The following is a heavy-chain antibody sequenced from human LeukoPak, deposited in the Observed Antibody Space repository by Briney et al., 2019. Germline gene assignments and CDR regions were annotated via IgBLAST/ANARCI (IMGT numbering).Heavy chain of an antibody. CDR1: GYTFTVYY. V-gene: IGHV1-2*06. J-gene: IGHJ5*02. D-gene: IGHD5-18*01. CDR3: VRDGGYSYGSLDP. CDR2: INPNSGGA. Sequence: ASVKVSCKASGYTFTVYYMHWVRQAPGQGLEWMGRINPNSGGANYAQKFQGRVTMTLETSISTAYMELSRLRSDDSAVYYCVRDGGYSYGSLDPWGQGTLVTVSS.